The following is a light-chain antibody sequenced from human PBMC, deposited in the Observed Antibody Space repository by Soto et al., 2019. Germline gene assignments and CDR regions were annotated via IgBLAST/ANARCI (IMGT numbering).Light chain of an antibody. J-gene: IGLJ1*01. V-gene: IGLV2-8*01. Sequence: SALTQPHSASGSPGQSVTISCTGTKNDIGVYDFVSWYQHHPGKAPRLIIYEVVQRPSGAPDRFSGSKSGNTASLTVSGLQAADEADYFCKSYAGSNTYVFGSGTKVTVL. CDR2: EVV. CDR1: KNDIGVYDF. CDR3: KSYAGSNTYV.